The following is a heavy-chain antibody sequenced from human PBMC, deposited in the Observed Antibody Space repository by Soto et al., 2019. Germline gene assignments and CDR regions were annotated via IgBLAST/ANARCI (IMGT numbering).Heavy chain of an antibody. J-gene: IGHJ4*02. CDR2: IIPIFGTA. CDR1: GGTFSSYA. D-gene: IGHD3-22*01. V-gene: IGHV1-69*13. Sequence: ASVKVSCKAAGGTFSSYAISWVRQAPGQGLEWMGGIIPIFGTANYAQKFQGRVTITADESTSTAYMELSSLRSEDTAVYYCARELYYYDSSGYYVGYFDYWGQGTLVTVSS. CDR3: ARELYYYDSSGYYVGYFDY.